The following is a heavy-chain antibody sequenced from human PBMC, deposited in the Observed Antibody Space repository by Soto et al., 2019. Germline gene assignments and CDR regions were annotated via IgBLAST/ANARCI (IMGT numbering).Heavy chain of an antibody. Sequence: QVQLQESGPGLVKPSQTLSLTCTVSGGCISGGGYYWTWVRQHPGKGLDWIGYMYERGRAYYNPSLKSRVTKSVATSKDQFSLQLSSVTAADAAVYYCARASRSYFDLWGQGTLVTVSS. V-gene: IGHV4-31*03. J-gene: IGHJ4*02. CDR1: GGCISGGGYY. CDR3: ARASRSYFDL. CDR2: MYERGRA.